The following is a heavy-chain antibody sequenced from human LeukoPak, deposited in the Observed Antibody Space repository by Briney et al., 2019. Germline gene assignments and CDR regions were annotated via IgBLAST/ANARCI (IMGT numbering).Heavy chain of an antibody. Sequence: GASVKVSCKASGGTFSSYAISWVRQAPGQGLEWMGYINPKSGGTKYAQKFQGRVTMTRDTSISTAYMELSRLRSDDTAVYYCARGILRFLEWPWGQGTLVTVSS. J-gene: IGHJ4*02. V-gene: IGHV1-2*02. CDR2: INPKSGGT. D-gene: IGHD3-3*01. CDR3: ARGILRFLEWP. CDR1: GGTFSSYA.